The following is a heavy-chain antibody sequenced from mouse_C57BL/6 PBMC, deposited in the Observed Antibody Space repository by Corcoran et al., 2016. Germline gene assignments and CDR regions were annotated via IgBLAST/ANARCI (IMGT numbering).Heavy chain of an antibody. Sequence: VQLQQSGHELVKPGASVKISCKASGYSFTSYSIHWVKQRPGQGLEWIGWIYPGSGNTKYNEKFKGKATLTADTSSSTAYMQLSSLTSEDSAVYYCVYYYGSSYYFDYWGQGTTLTVSS. CDR1: GYSFTSYS. CDR3: VYYYGSSYYFDY. J-gene: IGHJ2*01. CDR2: IYPGSGNT. D-gene: IGHD1-1*01. V-gene: IGHV1-66*01.